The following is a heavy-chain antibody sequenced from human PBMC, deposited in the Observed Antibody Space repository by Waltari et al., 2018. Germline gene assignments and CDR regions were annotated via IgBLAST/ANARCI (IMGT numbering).Heavy chain of an antibody. CDR2: ISSGGSTK. CDR1: GFSFSSYE. V-gene: IGHV3-48*03. CDR3: ARVRVVMGEGVY. Sequence: EVRLVESGGNLVQPGGSLRLSCAASGFSFSSYELNWVRQAPGGGVEWVSYISSGGSTKYYADSGKGRFTIARDNAKNSLYLQMNSLRADDTAVYYCARVRVVMGEGVYWGQGTLVTVSS. J-gene: IGHJ4*02. D-gene: IGHD2-15*01.